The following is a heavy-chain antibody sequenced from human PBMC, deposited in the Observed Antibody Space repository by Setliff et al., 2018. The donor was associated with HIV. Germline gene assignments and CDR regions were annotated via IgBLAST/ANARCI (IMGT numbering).Heavy chain of an antibody. V-gene: IGHV1-69*06. J-gene: IGHJ4*02. Sequence: SVKVSCKASGGTFSSYAISWVRQAPGQGLEWMGGIIPIFGTANYAQKFQGRVTITADKSTNTVYMELSSLRSDDTAVYYCARRKSVRDGYNSDYWGQGTLVTVSS. CDR2: IIPIFGTA. D-gene: IGHD5-12*01. CDR3: ARRKSVRDGYNSDY. CDR1: GGTFSSYA.